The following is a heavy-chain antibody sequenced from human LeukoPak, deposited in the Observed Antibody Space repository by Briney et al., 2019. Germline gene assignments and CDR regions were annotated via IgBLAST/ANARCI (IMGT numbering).Heavy chain of an antibody. CDR1: GFTVSSNY. CDR2: IYSGGST. Sequence: TGGSLRLSCAASGFTVSSNYMSWVRQAPGKGLEWVSVIYSGGSTYYADSVKGRFTISRDNSKNTLYLQMNSLRAEDTAVYYCARESSRFGVLTYRDLDYWGQGTLVTVSS. V-gene: IGHV3-53*05. D-gene: IGHD3-3*01. CDR3: ARESSRFGVLTYRDLDY. J-gene: IGHJ4*02.